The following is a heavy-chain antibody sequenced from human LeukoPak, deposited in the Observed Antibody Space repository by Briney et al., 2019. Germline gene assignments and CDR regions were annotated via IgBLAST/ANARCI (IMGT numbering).Heavy chain of an antibody. CDR3: AKGIVVVITPFDY. Sequence: PGGSLRLSCAASGFTFNNYAMSWVRQAPGKGLEWVSDISGSGGSTYYADSVKGRFTISRDNSKNTLYLQMNSLRAEDTAVYYCAKGIVVVITPFDYWGQGTLVTVSS. D-gene: IGHD3-22*01. CDR1: GFTFNNYA. CDR2: ISGSGGST. V-gene: IGHV3-23*01. J-gene: IGHJ4*02.